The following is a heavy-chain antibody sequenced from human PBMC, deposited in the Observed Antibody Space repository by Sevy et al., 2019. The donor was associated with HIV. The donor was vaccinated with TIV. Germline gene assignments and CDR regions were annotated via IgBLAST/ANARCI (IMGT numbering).Heavy chain of an antibody. Sequence: GGSLRLSCVASGFTFSSYEMNWVRQAPGKGLEWVSYISNSGTSMYYSDSVKGRFTKSRDNARNSLYLQMNSLRAEDTAVYYCARDLPPSATTVARFDCWGQGTLVTVSS. D-gene: IGHD4-17*01. CDR2: ISNSGTSM. J-gene: IGHJ4*02. CDR3: ARDLPPSATTVARFDC. V-gene: IGHV3-48*03. CDR1: GFTFSSYE.